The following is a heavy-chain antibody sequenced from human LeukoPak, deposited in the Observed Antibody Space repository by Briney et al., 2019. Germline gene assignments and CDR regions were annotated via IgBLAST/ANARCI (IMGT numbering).Heavy chain of an antibody. D-gene: IGHD3-3*01. CDR2: INHSGST. CDR1: GGSFSGYY. CDR3: AKAYYDFWSGYYHDAFDI. V-gene: IGHV4-34*01. Sequence: SETLSLTCAVYGGSFSGYYWSWIREPPGKGLEWIGEINHSGSTNYNPSLKSRVTISVDTSKNQFSQKLSSVTAADTAVYYCAKAYYDFWSGYYHDAFDIWGQGTMVTVSS. J-gene: IGHJ3*02.